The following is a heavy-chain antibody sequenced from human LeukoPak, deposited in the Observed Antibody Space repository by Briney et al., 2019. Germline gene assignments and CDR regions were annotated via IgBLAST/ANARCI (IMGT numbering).Heavy chain of an antibody. Sequence: SVKVSCKASGYTYTDYYMYWVRQAPAQGLEWMGWINPNSGGTNYAQKFQARITMTSDTSISTAYMDLSRLTSDDTAVYYCAGRPRDWNYVDFWGRGTLVTVSS. D-gene: IGHD1-1*01. CDR3: AGRPRDWNYVDF. V-gene: IGHV1-2*02. CDR1: GYTYTDYY. J-gene: IGHJ4*02. CDR2: INPNSGGT.